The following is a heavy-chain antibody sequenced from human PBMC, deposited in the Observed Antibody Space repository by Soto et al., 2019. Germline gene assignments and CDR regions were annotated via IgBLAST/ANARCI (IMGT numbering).Heavy chain of an antibody. J-gene: IGHJ6*02. CDR1: GGSISSYY. V-gene: IGHV4-59*08. Sequence: SETLSLTCTVSGGSISSYYWSWIRQPPGKGLEWIGYIYYSGTTDYCPSLKSRVTISVDTSKNQFSLKLSSVTAADSAIYYCARQSGGYYYYGMDVWGQGTSVT. D-gene: IGHD1-26*01. CDR2: IYYSGTT. CDR3: ARQSGGYYYYGMDV.